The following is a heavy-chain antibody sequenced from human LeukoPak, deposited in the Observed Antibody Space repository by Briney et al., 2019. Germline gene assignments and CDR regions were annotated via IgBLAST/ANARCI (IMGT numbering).Heavy chain of an antibody. D-gene: IGHD2-15*01. J-gene: IGHJ5*02. CDR2: ISAYNGNT. CDR3: ARLGDLLGRELPLGSWFDP. Sequence: ASVTVSCKASGYIFTSYAISWVRQAPGQGLEWMGWISAYNGNTNYAQKLQGRVTMTTDTSTSTAYMELRRLRSDDTAVYYCARLGDLLGRELPLGSWFDPWGQGTLVTVSS. V-gene: IGHV1-18*01. CDR1: GYIFTSYA.